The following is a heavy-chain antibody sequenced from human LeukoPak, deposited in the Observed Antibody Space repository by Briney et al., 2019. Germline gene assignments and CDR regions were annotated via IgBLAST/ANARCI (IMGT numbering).Heavy chain of an antibody. Sequence: PGGSLRLSCAASGFTFSSYGMHWVRQAPGKGLEWVAVISYDGSNKYYADSVKGRFTISRDNSKNTLYLQMNSLRAEDTAVYYCAKAEAWAKYCSGGSCYSDWFDPWGQGTLVTVSS. CDR3: AKAEAWAKYCSGGSCYSDWFDP. D-gene: IGHD2-15*01. J-gene: IGHJ5*02. CDR1: GFTFSSYG. V-gene: IGHV3-30*18. CDR2: ISYDGSNK.